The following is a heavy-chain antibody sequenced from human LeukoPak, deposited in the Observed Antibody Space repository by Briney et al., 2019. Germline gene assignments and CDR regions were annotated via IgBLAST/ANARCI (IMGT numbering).Heavy chain of an antibody. CDR2: IYSGGST. D-gene: IGHD6-25*01. CDR3: ARMSSGSRGGMDV. V-gene: IGHV3-53*01. J-gene: IGHJ6*02. CDR1: GFTVSSNY. Sequence: PGGSLRLSCAASGFTVSSNYMSWVRQAPGKGLEWVSVIYSGGSTYYADSVKGRFTISRDNSKNTLYLQMNSLRAEDTAVYYCARMSSGSRGGMDVWGQGTTVTVSS.